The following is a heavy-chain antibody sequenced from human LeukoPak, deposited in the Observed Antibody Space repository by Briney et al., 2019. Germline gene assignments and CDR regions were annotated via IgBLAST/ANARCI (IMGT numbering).Heavy chain of an antibody. D-gene: IGHD3-10*01. Sequence: GRSLRLSCVASGFTFSNYAIHWVRQAPGKGLEWVAIISYDGSNKYYADSVKGRFTISRNNCKNTVFLQMNSQISDDTAVYYCARDPSGGGFGELLWPYFQHWGQGTLVTVSS. CDR2: ISYDGSNK. J-gene: IGHJ1*01. CDR3: ARDPSGGGFGELLWPYFQH. V-gene: IGHV3-30*04. CDR1: GFTFSNYA.